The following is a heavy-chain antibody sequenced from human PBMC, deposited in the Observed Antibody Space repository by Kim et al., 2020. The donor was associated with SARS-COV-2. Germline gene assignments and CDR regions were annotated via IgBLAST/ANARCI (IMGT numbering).Heavy chain of an antibody. J-gene: IGHJ4*02. CDR1: GGSISNYY. CDR2: IYNNVKT. D-gene: IGHD2-15*01. V-gene: IGHV4-59*08. CDR3: ARRVAVMTYFDY. Sequence: SETLSLTCTVSGGSISNYYWSWIRQPPGKGLEWIGFIYNNVKTDYNPSLKSRVTISVDPSKNQFSLRLTSVTAADTAVYYCARRVAVMTYFDYWGQGSLVTVSS.